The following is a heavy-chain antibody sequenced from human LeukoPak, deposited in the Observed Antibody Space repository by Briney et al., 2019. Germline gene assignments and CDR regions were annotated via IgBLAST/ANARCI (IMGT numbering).Heavy chain of an antibody. Sequence: ASVKVSCKASGYTFTGCYMHWVRQAPGQGLEWMGWINPNSGGTNYAQKFQGRVTMTRDTSISTAYMELSRLRSDDTAVYYCARMRRWLQLVIDYWGQGTLVTVSS. D-gene: IGHD5-24*01. CDR3: ARMRRWLQLVIDY. CDR2: INPNSGGT. J-gene: IGHJ4*02. V-gene: IGHV1-2*02. CDR1: GYTFTGCY.